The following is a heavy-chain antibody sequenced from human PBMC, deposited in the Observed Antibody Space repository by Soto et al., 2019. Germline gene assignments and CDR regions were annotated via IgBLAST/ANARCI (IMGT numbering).Heavy chain of an antibody. J-gene: IGHJ4*02. CDR2: IFYSGST. CDR1: GGAISSSSYY. CDR3: ARQFPSYYGGNPGGDY. Sequence: QLQLQESGPGLVTPSETLSLTCTVSGGAISSSSYYWGWIRQPPGKGLEWIGSIFYSGSTYYNPSLKSRVAISVDTSKNQFSLMLSSVTAADTAVHYCARQFPSYYGGNPGGDYWGQGTLVTVSS. D-gene: IGHD4-17*01. V-gene: IGHV4-39*01.